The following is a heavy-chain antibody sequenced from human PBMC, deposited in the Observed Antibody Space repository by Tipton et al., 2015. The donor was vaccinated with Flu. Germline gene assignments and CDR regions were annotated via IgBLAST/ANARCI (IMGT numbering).Heavy chain of an antibody. V-gene: IGHV4-38-2*01. CDR1: GYSIRSAYY. J-gene: IGHJ4*02. CDR2: IYHSGTT. D-gene: IGHD3-10*01. CDR3: ARLTYYYGSGTSDC. Sequence: TLSLTCSVSGYSIRSAYYWGWVRRPPGKGLEWIGTIYHSGTTYYNPSLKSRLTISVDTSKNQFSLRLSSVTAAYTAVYYCARLTYYYGSGTSDCWGQGTLLTVSS.